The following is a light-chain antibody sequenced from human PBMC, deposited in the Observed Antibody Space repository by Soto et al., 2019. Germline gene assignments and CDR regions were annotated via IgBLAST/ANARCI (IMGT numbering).Light chain of an antibody. J-gene: IGKJ1*01. Sequence: EIVMTQSPGTLSLSPGERATLSCRASQSVISNYLAWYQQKPGQAPRLLIHGASNRATGIPDRFSGSGSGTDFTLTITRLEPEDSAMYYCQQYDTLPRTFGQGTKVDI. V-gene: IGKV3-20*01. CDR2: GAS. CDR1: QSVISNY. CDR3: QQYDTLPRT.